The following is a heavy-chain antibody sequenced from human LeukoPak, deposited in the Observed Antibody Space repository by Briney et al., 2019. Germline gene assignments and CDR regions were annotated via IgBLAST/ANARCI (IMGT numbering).Heavy chain of an antibody. Sequence: PGGSLRLSCAASGFTFSSYWMSWVRQAPGKGLEWVANIKQDGSEKYYVDSVKGRFTISRDNAKNSLYLQMNSLRAEDTALYYCAREFAVAGPYFDYWGQGTLVTVSS. CDR1: GFTFSSYW. J-gene: IGHJ4*02. D-gene: IGHD6-19*01. CDR3: AREFAVAGPYFDY. V-gene: IGHV3-7*03. CDR2: IKQDGSEK.